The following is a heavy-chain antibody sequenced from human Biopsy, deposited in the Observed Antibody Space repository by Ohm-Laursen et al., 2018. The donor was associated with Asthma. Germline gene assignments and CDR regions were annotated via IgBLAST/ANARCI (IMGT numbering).Heavy chain of an antibody. CDR3: ARGPEYVRSSGALDY. CDR2: IIPIIGPT. J-gene: IGHJ4*02. D-gene: IGHD2-2*01. CDR1: GGTFSSNS. Sequence: ASVKVSCKASGGTFSSNSINWVRQAPGQGLEWMGRIIPIIGPTNYAQKFQGRVTISADDSTSTAYMELSSLSSEDTALYYCARGPEYVRSSGALDYWGQGTLVTVSS. V-gene: IGHV1-69*11.